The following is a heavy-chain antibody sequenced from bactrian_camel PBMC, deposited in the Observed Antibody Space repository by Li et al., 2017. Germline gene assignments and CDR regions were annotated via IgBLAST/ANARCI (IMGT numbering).Heavy chain of an antibody. J-gene: IGHJ6*01. V-gene: IGHV3S68*01. Sequence: HVQLVESGGGSVQAGGSLRLSCAASGLSSSRLCMGWFRQAPGKEREGVAYMRSDGITIYADSVKGRFTISKDSAGNTLYLQMNSLKPEDTAMYYCAAQATVTWSCKVSTRFGYWGQGTQVTVS. CDR3: AAQATVTWSCKVSTRFGY. CDR1: GLSSSRLC. D-gene: IGHD2*01. CDR2: MRSDGIT.